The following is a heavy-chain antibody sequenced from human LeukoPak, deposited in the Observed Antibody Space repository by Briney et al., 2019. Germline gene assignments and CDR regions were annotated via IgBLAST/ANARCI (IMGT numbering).Heavy chain of an antibody. D-gene: IGHD6-19*01. Sequence: PSETLSLTCTVSGGSISSSSYYWGWIRQPPGKGLEWIGSIYYSGSTYYNPSLKSRVTISVDTSKNQFSLKLSSVTAADTAVYYCARPTYSSGSFDYWGQGTLVTVSS. CDR3: ARPTYSSGSFDY. CDR2: IYYSGST. CDR1: GGSISSSSYY. V-gene: IGHV4-39*01. J-gene: IGHJ4*02.